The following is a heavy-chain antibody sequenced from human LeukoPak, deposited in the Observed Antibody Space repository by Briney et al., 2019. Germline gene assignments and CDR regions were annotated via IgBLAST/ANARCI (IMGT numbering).Heavy chain of an antibody. J-gene: IGHJ3*02. CDR3: AKDWSDSDAFDI. CDR2: IRYDGSNK. V-gene: IGHV3-30*02. Sequence: GGSLRLSCTASGFTFSSYGMNWVRQAPGKGLEWVAFIRYDGSNKYYADSVKGRFTISRDNSKNMLYLQMNSLRAEDTAVYYCAKDWSDSDAFDIWGQGTMVTVSS. D-gene: IGHD1-26*01. CDR1: GFTFSSYG.